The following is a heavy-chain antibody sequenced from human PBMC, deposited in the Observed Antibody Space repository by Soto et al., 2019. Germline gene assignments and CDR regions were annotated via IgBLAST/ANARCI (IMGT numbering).Heavy chain of an antibody. D-gene: IGHD3-22*01. Sequence: QVQLVQSGAEVKKPGASVKVSCKASGYNFTSYGFSWVRQAPGQGLEWMGCISGPNGNTNYAQKLKGRVTMTTDTSTSTGYMELRSLRADDTAVYYCARDRYDSSGYSLGADYWGQGTLVTVSS. CDR1: GYNFTSYG. V-gene: IGHV1-18*01. CDR2: ISGPNGNT. J-gene: IGHJ4*02. CDR3: ARDRYDSSGYSLGADY.